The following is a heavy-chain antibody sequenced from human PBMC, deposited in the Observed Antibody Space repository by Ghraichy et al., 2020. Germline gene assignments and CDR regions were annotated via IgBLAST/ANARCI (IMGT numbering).Heavy chain of an antibody. CDR2: IYYSGST. CDR1: GGSISSSSYY. D-gene: IGHD5-18*01. Sequence: SETLSLTCTVSGGSISSSSYYWGWIRQPPGKGLEWIGSIYYSGSTYYNPSLKSRVTISVDTSKNQFSLKLSSVTAADTAVYYCARHPIPSIQLWLHSHYYGMDVWGQGTTVTVSS. V-gene: IGHV4-39*01. CDR3: ARHPIPSIQLWLHSHYYGMDV. J-gene: IGHJ6*02.